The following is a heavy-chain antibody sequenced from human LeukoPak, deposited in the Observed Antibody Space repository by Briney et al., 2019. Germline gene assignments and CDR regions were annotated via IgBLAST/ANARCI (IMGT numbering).Heavy chain of an antibody. D-gene: IGHD1-26*01. CDR2: ISGSGGST. Sequence: PGGSLRLSCAASGFTFSSHAMSWVRQAPGKGLEWVSAISGSGGSTYYADSVKGRFTISRDNSKNTLYLQMNSLRAEDTAVYYCAKDRGIVGATSDWGQGTLVTVSS. CDR3: AKDRGIVGATSD. CDR1: GFTFSSHA. V-gene: IGHV3-23*01. J-gene: IGHJ4*02.